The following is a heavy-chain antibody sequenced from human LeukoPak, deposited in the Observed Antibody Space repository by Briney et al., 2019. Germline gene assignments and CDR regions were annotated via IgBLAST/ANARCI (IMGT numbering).Heavy chain of an antibody. CDR1: GFTFSSHT. CDR2: INGGGGST. CDR3: AKGDNACGDYCFDY. D-gene: IGHD4-17*01. J-gene: IGHJ4*02. Sequence: PGGSLRLSCAASGFTFSSHTMSWIRQAPGKGLEWVGAINGGGGSTYYADSVKGRFTISSDNSTHTLYLQLNSMRAEDTAVYYCAKGDNACGDYCFDYWGQGTLVTVSS. V-gene: IGHV3-23*01.